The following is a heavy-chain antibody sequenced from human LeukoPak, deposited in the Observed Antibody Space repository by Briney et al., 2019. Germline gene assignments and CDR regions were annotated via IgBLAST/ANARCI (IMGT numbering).Heavy chain of an antibody. CDR1: DYYINNGYY. D-gene: IGHD6-13*01. Sequence: SETLSLTCRVSDYYINNGYYWGWIRQPPGKGLEWIGSIYHSGNTYYNPSLKSRVTISVDTSKNQFSLKLSSVTAADMAVYYCARHRIAATIFDYWGQGTLVTVSS. J-gene: IGHJ4*02. CDR2: IYHSGNT. CDR3: ARHRIAATIFDY. V-gene: IGHV4-38-2*01.